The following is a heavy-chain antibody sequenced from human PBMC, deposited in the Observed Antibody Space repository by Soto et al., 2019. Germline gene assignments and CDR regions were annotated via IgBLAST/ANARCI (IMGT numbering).Heavy chain of an antibody. J-gene: IGHJ6*02. CDR3: ARMGDVPYYYYGMDV. V-gene: IGHV1-18*01. Sequence: QVQLVQSGAEVKKPGASVKVSCKASGYTFTSYGFSWVRQAPGQGLEWMGWINAYNGDTNYAQTLQGRVTMTTDTSTHTAYMELRSLRSDDTAVYYCARMGDVPYYYYGMDVWGQWTTVTVSS. D-gene: IGHD3-16*01. CDR1: GYTFTSYG. CDR2: INAYNGDT.